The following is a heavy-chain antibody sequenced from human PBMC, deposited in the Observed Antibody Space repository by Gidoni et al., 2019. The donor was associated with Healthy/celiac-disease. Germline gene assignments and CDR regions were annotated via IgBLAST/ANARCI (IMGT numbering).Heavy chain of an antibody. Sequence: QVQLVQSGAEVKKPVSSVKVSCKAYGGTFSSYAISWVRQAPGQGLEWMGGIIPIFGTANYAQKFQGRVTITADKSTSTAYMELSSLRSEDTAVYYCAVSTVTIGVGAFDIWGQGTMVTVSS. J-gene: IGHJ3*02. D-gene: IGHD4-17*01. V-gene: IGHV1-69*06. CDR2: IIPIFGTA. CDR1: GGTFSSYA. CDR3: AVSTVTIGVGAFDI.